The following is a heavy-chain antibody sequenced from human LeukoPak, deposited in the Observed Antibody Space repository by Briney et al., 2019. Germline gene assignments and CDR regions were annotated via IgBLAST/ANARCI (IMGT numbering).Heavy chain of an antibody. Sequence: YGXSFSGYYWSWVRQPPGKGREXXXXXXXXXSTNYNPALTSRVTISVETSKNQFSLKLSSVTAADTAVYYCARGPDYDFWSADYYYGMDVWGQGTTVTVSS. CDR2: XXXXXST. CDR3: ARGPDYDFWSADYYYGMDV. D-gene: IGHD3-3*01. CDR1: GXSFSGYY. J-gene: IGHJ6*02. V-gene: IGHV4-34*01.